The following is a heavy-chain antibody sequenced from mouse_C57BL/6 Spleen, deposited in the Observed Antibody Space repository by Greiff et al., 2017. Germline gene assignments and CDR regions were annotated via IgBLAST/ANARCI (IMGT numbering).Heavy chain of an antibody. V-gene: IGHV1-64*01. CDR3: AAYYEGYAMDY. CDR1: GYTFTSYW. D-gene: IGHD1-1*01. Sequence: VQLQQSGAELVKPGASVKLSCKASGYTFTSYWMHWVKQRPGQGLEWIGMIHPNSGSTNYNEKFKSKATLTVDKSSSTAYMQLSSLTSEDSAVYYCAAYYEGYAMDYWGQGTSVTVSS. CDR2: IHPNSGST. J-gene: IGHJ4*01.